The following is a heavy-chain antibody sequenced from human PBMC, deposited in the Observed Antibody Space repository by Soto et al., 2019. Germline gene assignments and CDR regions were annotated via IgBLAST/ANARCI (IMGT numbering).Heavy chain of an antibody. Sequence: SETLSLTCAVYGGSFSGYYWSWIRQPPGKGLEWIGEINHSGSTNYNPSLKSRVTISVDTSKNQFSLKLSSVTAADTAVYYCASQRVYQDPLYYYYYGMDVWGQGTTVTVSS. CDR3: ASQRVYQDPLYYYYYGMDV. CDR1: GGSFSGYY. V-gene: IGHV4-34*01. CDR2: INHSGST. J-gene: IGHJ6*02. D-gene: IGHD6-13*01.